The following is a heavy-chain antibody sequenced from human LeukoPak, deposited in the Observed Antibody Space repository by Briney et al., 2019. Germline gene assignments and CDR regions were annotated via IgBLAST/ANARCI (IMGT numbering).Heavy chain of an antibody. Sequence: GASVKVSCKASGYTFTSFDINWVRQATGQGPEWMGWMNPNSGNTGYAQKFQGRVTMTRNTSISTAYMELSSLGSEDTAVYYCARYDCSGGSCYLAYWGQGTLVTVSS. CDR1: GYTFTSFD. V-gene: IGHV1-8*01. CDR2: MNPNSGNT. CDR3: ARYDCSGGSCYLAY. D-gene: IGHD2-15*01. J-gene: IGHJ4*02.